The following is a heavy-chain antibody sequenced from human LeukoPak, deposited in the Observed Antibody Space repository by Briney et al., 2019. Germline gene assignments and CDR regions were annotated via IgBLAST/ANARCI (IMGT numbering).Heavy chain of an antibody. D-gene: IGHD1-1*01. CDR2: ISYSGST. J-gene: IGHJ5*02. CDR1: GGSLSGYY. CDR3: ARARRWNAAVEGWWFDP. Sequence: LETLSLTCDVYGGSLSGYYWIWIRQPPGKELEGIGYISYSGSTNYNPSLKSRVTISVDTSKNQFSLKLSSVTAADTAVYYCARARRWNAAVEGWWFDPWGQGTLVTVSS. V-gene: IGHV4-59*01.